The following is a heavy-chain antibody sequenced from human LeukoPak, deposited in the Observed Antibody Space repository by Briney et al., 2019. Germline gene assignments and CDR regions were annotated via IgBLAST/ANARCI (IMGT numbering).Heavy chain of an antibody. D-gene: IGHD6-19*01. CDR2: IKQDGSER. Sequence: GGSLRLSCAASGFTFGDFWMTWIRQPPGQGLEWVAHIKQDGSERKYVDSVKGRFTISRDNAKKSLYLQMNSLRAEDTAIYYCVRDVGWYRFDYWGQGALVTVSS. V-gene: IGHV3-7*03. J-gene: IGHJ4*02. CDR1: GFTFGDFW. CDR3: VRDVGWYRFDY.